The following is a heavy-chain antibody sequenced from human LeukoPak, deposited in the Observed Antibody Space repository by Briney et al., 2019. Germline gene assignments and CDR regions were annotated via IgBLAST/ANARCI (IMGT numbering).Heavy chain of an antibody. CDR2: LSFGSSII. CDR3: TRDWSPSVRAFDV. Sequence: GGSLRLSCAASGFSFSSDHMNWVRQAAGKGLEWVAFLSFGSSIIQYADSVRGRFTISRDNAKKTLYLQMNTLRAEDTAVYYCTRDWSPSVRAFDVWGQGTMVTASS. CDR1: GFSFSSDH. J-gene: IGHJ3*01. V-gene: IGHV3-21*01. D-gene: IGHD3-10*01.